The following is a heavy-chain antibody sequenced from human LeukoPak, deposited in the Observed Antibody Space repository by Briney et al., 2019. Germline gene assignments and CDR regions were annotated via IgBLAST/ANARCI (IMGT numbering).Heavy chain of an antibody. J-gene: IGHJ5*02. CDR3: AGGGYYGSGNDFRFDP. Sequence: SETLSLTCAVYGGSFSGYYWSWIRQPPGKGLEWIGYIYYSGSTNYNPSLKSRVTISVDTSKNQFSLKLTSVTAADTAVYFCAGGGYYGSGNDFRFDPWGQGTLVTVSS. D-gene: IGHD3-10*01. CDR2: IYYSGST. V-gene: IGHV4-34*11. CDR1: GGSFSGYY.